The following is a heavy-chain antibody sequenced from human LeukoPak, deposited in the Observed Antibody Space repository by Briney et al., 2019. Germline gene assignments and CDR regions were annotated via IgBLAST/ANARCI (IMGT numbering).Heavy chain of an antibody. J-gene: IGHJ3*02. D-gene: IGHD3-3*01. CDR3: ARTIFGVTHGFDI. CDR2: ISGSGGST. CDR1: GFTFSSYA. V-gene: IGHV3-23*01. Sequence: GGSLRLSCAASGFTFSSYAMSWVRQAPGKGLEWVSAISGSGGSTYYADSVKGRFTISRDNSKNTLYLQMNSLRAEDTAVYYCARTIFGVTHGFDIWGQGTMVTVSS.